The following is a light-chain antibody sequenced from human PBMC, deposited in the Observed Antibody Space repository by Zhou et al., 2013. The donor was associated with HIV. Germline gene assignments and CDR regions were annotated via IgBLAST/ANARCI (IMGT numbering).Light chain of an antibody. V-gene: IGKV3-15*01. CDR1: QSVSSN. CDR2: CI. CDR3: QQYNNWPPWT. J-gene: IGKJ1*01. Sequence: EIVMTQSPATLSVSPGERATLSCRASQSVSSNLAWLPAETWPGSQAPHLWCIHQGHWYPSQVQLAVGLGQEFTLTISSMQSEDFAVYYCQQYNNWPPWTFGQGTKGGN.